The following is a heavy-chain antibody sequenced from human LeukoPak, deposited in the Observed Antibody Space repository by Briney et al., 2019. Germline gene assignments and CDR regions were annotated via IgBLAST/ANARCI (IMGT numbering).Heavy chain of an antibody. CDR2: ITNNGGNT. CDR3: VIVRGYFESSGSDY. D-gene: IGHD3-9*01. Sequence: PGGSLRLSCSASGFTFSSYTIHWVRQAPGKGLEFVSAITNNGGNTYYADSVKGRFTISRDNSKNTVYLQMSSLRAEDTAVYYCVIVRGYFESSGSDYWGQGTLVTVSS. J-gene: IGHJ4*02. V-gene: IGHV3-64D*06. CDR1: GFTFSSYT.